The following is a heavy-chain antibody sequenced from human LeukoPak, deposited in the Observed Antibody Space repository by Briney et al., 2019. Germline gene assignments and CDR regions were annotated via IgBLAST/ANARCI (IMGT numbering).Heavy chain of an antibody. CDR2: IISSSYT. J-gene: IGHJ4*02. V-gene: IGHV3-11*05. Sequence: GGSLRLSCAAPGFTFSDYSMNWIRQAPGKGLEWVSYIISSSYTYYADSVKGRFTISRDNTKKSLYLQMNSLRAEDTAVYYCARGDRLLDYWGQGTLVTVSS. D-gene: IGHD4-11*01. CDR1: GFTFSDYS. CDR3: ARGDRLLDY.